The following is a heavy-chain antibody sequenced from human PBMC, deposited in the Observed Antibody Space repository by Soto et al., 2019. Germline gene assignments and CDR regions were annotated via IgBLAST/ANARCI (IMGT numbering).Heavy chain of an antibody. CDR1: VFTFSSYG. D-gene: IGHD3-3*01. J-gene: IGHJ6*02. CDR3: AKPPLRFLAYGMDV. CDR2: ISYDGSNE. V-gene: IGHV3-30*18. Sequence: PGGSLRLSCAASVFTFSSYGMHLVRQSPGKGLEWLAVISYDGSNEYYADSVKGRFTISRDNSKNTLYLQMNRLRAEDTAVYYCAKPPLRFLAYGMDVWGQGTTVTVSS.